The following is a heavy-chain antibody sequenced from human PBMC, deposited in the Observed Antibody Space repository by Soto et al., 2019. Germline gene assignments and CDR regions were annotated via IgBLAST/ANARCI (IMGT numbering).Heavy chain of an antibody. D-gene: IGHD1-7*01. CDR1: GFTFSSYA. CDR2: ISGSGGST. V-gene: IGHV3-23*01. Sequence: EVQLLESGGGLVQPGGSLRLSCAASGFTFSSYAMSWVRQAPGKGLEWVSAISGSGGSTYYADSVKGRFTISRDNSKNTQYLQMNSLRAEDTAVYYCAKGTFRTTGGFDYWGQGTLVTVSS. CDR3: AKGTFRTTGGFDY. J-gene: IGHJ4*02.